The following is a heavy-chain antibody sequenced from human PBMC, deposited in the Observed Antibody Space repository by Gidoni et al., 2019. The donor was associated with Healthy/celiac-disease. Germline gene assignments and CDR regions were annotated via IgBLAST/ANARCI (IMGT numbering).Heavy chain of an antibody. CDR2: IYYSGST. Sequence: QLQLQESGPGLVKPSETLSLTCTVSGGSISSSSYYWGWIRQPPGKGLEWIGSIYYSGSTYYNPSLKSRVTISVDTAVYYCASSPKYYDFWSGYPADAFDIWGQGTMVTVSS. CDR1: GGSISSSSYY. J-gene: IGHJ3*02. V-gene: IGHV4-39*01. CDR3: FDI. D-gene: IGHD3-3*01.